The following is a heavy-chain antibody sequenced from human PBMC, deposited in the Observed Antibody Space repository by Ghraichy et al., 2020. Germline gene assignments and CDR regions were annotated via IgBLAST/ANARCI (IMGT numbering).Heavy chain of an antibody. CDR3: ATVWVPGIAVADMYNWFDP. D-gene: IGHD6-19*01. CDR1: GYTLTELT. CDR2: FDPEDGET. J-gene: IGHJ5*02. V-gene: IGHV1-24*01. Sequence: ASVKVSCKVSGYTLTELTMHWVRQAPGKGLEWMGGFDPEDGETIYAQKFQGRVTMTEDTSTDTAYMELSSLRSEDTAVYYCATVWVPGIAVADMYNWFDPWGQGTLVTVSS.